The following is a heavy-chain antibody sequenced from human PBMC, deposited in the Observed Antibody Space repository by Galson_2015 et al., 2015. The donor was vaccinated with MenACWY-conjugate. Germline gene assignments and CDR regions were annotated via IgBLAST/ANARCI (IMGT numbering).Heavy chain of an antibody. CDR3: ARAKNYYDSSGPFDP. D-gene: IGHD3-22*01. J-gene: IGHJ5*02. CDR2: INPNSGGT. Sequence: SVKVSCKASGYTFTGYYMHWVRQAPGQGLEWMGWINPNSGGTNYAQKFQGWVTMTRDTSISTAYMELSRLRSDDTAVYYCARAKNYYDSSGPFDPWGQGTLVTVSS. V-gene: IGHV1-2*04. CDR1: GYTFTGYY.